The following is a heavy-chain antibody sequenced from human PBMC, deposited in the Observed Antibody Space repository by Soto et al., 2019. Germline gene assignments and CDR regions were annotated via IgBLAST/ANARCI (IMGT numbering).Heavy chain of an antibody. CDR2: ISYDGSNK. D-gene: IGHD2-21*02. V-gene: IGHV3-30*03. J-gene: IGHJ4*02. CDR3: ATLPATANKYYFDY. Sequence: PGGSLRLSCAASGFTFSSYGMHWVRQAPGKGLEWVAVISYDGSNKYYADSVKGRFTISRDNSKNTLYLQMNSLRSEDTAVYYCATLPATANKYYFDYWGQGTLVTVSS. CDR1: GFTFSSYG.